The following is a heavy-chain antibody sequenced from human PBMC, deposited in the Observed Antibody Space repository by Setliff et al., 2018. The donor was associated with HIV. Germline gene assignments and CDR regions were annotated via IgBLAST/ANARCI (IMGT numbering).Heavy chain of an antibody. CDR3: ARGDFYDSSGYFTDAFDI. Sequence: GESLRLSCAASGFTFSSYWMSWVRQAPGKGLEWMANIKQDGSEKYYVDSVKGRFTISRDNAKNSLYLQMNSLRAEDTAVYYCARGDFYDSSGYFTDAFDIWGQGTMVT. D-gene: IGHD3-22*01. J-gene: IGHJ3*02. V-gene: IGHV3-7*03. CDR2: IKQDGSEK. CDR1: GFTFSSYW.